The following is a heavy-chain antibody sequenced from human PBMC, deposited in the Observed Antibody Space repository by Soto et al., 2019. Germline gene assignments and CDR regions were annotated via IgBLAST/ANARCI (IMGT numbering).Heavy chain of an antibody. CDR2: ISDSGST. Sequence: KSSETLSLTCAVYGGSFSGYHWSWIRQPPGKGLEWIGEISDSGSTNNNPSLERRVTISVDTSKNQFSLKVTSVTAADTGVYYCARARTRTLRYLEWFPSLATICMDVWGQGTTVTVSS. CDR1: GGSFSGYH. CDR3: ARARTRTLRYLEWFPSLATICMDV. V-gene: IGHV4-34*01. D-gene: IGHD3-3*01. J-gene: IGHJ6*02.